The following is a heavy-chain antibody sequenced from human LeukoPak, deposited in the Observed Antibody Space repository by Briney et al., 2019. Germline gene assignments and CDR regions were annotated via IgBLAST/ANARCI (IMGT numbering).Heavy chain of an antibody. J-gene: IGHJ5*02. CDR3: ARSNGLDP. Sequence: GGSLRLSRAASGFTVSNYWMHCVRQSPGKGLVWVSRIGSDGSTTFYADSVKGRFTISRDNAKNTLYLQMNSLRAEDTAVYYCARSNGLDPWGQGTLVIVSS. CDR1: GFTVSNYW. V-gene: IGHV3-74*01. CDR2: IGSDGSTT.